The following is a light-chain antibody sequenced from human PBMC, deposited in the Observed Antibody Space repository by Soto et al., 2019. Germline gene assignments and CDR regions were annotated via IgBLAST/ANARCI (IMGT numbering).Light chain of an antibody. V-gene: IGKV3-20*01. CDR3: QQYGSSPLT. CDR1: QSVSSSY. J-gene: IGKJ4*01. Sequence: DIVLTQSPGTLSLSPGERATLSCRASQSVSSSYLAWYQQKPGQAPRLLIYGASSRDTGIPDRFSGSGSGTDFTLTISRLEPEDFAVYYCQQYGSSPLTFGGGTKVEIK. CDR2: GAS.